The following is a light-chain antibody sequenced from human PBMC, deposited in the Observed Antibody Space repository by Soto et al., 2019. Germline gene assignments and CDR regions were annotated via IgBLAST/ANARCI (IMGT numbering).Light chain of an antibody. Sequence: EIVMTQSPGTLSVSPGERATLSCRASQTISTSLAWYQQKPGQAPRLLIYDASARATGIPGRFSGSGSGKEFTLTISGLQSDDFAVYFCQQYSNWRYTFGQGTRLEIK. CDR2: DAS. V-gene: IGKV3D-15*01. CDR3: QQYSNWRYT. J-gene: IGKJ2*01. CDR1: QTISTS.